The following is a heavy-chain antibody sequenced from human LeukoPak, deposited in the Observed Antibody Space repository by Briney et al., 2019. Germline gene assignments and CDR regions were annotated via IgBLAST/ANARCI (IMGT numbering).Heavy chain of an antibody. D-gene: IGHD6-13*01. Sequence: PGGSLRLSCAASGFTFSSYAMHWVRQAPGKGLEYVSAISSNGGSTYYANSVKGRFTISRDNSKNTLYLQMNSLRAEDTAVYYCARGGWAAAGTGIRALLDVDIWGQGTMVTVSS. CDR2: ISSNGGST. CDR1: GFTFSSYA. V-gene: IGHV3-64*01. J-gene: IGHJ3*02. CDR3: ARGGWAAAGTGIRALLDVDI.